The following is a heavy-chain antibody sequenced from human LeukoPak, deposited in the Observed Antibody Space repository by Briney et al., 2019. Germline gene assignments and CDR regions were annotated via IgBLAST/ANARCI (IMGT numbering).Heavy chain of an antibody. D-gene: IGHD2-2*01. CDR1: GGSISSGSYY. CDR3: ASSTSWGTYMDV. Sequence: PSQTLSLTCTVSGGSISSGSYYWSWIRQPAGKGLEWIGRIYTSGSTNYNPSLKSRVTISVDTSKNQFSLKLSSVTAADTAVYYCASSTSWGTYMDVWGKGTTVTISS. CDR2: IYTSGST. J-gene: IGHJ6*03. V-gene: IGHV4-61*02.